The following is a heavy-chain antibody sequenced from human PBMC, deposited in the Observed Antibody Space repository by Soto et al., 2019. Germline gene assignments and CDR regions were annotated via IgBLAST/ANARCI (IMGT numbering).Heavy chain of an antibody. D-gene: IGHD3-10*01. CDR2: ISGYNGNT. V-gene: IGHV1-18*01. CDR3: ARDMGVNDKGDYVDY. CDR1: GYTFTNYG. Sequence: QGHLVQSGAEVKKPGASVTVSCKASGYTFTNYGISWVRQAPGQGPEWMGWISGYNGNTKYAPKFQGRVTMTPDTSTSTSYIQRRSLRSADTAVYYWARDMGVNDKGDYVDYWGQGTLVTVSS. J-gene: IGHJ4*02.